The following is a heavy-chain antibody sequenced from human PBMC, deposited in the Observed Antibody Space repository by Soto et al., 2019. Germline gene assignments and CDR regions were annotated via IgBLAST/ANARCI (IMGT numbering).Heavy chain of an antibody. V-gene: IGHV4-59*01. D-gene: IGHD4-17*01. CDR3: AGSYGEYDWANWLDP. CDR1: GGSISGYY. J-gene: IGHJ5*02. CDR2: IYYSGST. Sequence: PSETLSLTCTVSGGSISGYYWSWIRQPPGKGLEWIGYIYYSGSTNYNPSLKSRVTISVDTSKNQFSLKLSSVTAADTAVYYCAGSYGEYDWANWLDPWGQGTLVTFSS.